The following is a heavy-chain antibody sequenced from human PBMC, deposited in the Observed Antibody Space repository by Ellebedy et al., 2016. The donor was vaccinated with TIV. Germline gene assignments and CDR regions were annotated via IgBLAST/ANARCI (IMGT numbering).Heavy chain of an antibody. CDR2: ISSNSNYI. CDR1: GFTFRTYS. D-gene: IGHD5-12*01. Sequence: GESLKISCAASGFTFRTYSMNWVRQAPGKGLEWVSSISSNSNYIYYADSVKGRFTISRDNAKNSLYLQMNSLRAEDTAVYYCARDPRTGYDSYYFDYWGQGTLVTVSS. V-gene: IGHV3-21*01. J-gene: IGHJ4*02. CDR3: ARDPRTGYDSYYFDY.